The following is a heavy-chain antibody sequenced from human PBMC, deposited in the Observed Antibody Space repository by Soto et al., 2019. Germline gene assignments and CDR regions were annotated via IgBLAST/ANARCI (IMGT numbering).Heavy chain of an antibody. CDR1: GDSISSNHW. D-gene: IGHD6-19*01. Sequence: QVQLQESGPGLVKPSETLSLTCAVSGDSISSNHWWSWVRQPPGKGLEWIGEIYPSGTTNYDPSLKSRVIMSMDKSKNHLSLKVTSVTAADTAVYYCARHIAVAGTRVFDYWGQGILVSVSS. V-gene: IGHV4-4*02. CDR3: ARHIAVAGTRVFDY. J-gene: IGHJ4*02. CDR2: IYPSGTT.